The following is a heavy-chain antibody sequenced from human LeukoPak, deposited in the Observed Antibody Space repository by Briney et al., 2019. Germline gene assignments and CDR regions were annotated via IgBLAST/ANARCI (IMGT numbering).Heavy chain of an antibody. J-gene: IGHJ5*02. CDR1: GGSISSYY. D-gene: IGHD6-13*01. CDR2: IYYSGST. V-gene: IGHV4-59*01. Sequence: KASETLSLTCTVSGGSISSYYWSWIRQPPGKGLEWIGYIYYSGSTNYNPSLKSRVTISVDTSKNQFSLKLSSVTAADTAVYYCARGTGSSWYSWFDPWGQGTLVTVSS. CDR3: ARGTGSSWYSWFDP.